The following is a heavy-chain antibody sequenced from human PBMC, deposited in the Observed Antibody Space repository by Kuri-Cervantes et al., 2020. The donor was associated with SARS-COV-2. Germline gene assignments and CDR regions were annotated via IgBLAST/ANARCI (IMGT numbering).Heavy chain of an antibody. J-gene: IGHJ4*02. Sequence: GGLLRLSCAASGFTFNSYWLGWVRQAPGKGLEWVANVIQDGTQKYYADSVKGRFTISRDNSKNTLYLQMNSLRAEDTAVYYCAKDHGYSSSWPIDYWGQGTLVTVSS. D-gene: IGHD6-13*01. CDR1: GFTFNSYW. CDR2: VIQDGTQK. V-gene: IGHV3-7*05. CDR3: AKDHGYSSSWPIDY.